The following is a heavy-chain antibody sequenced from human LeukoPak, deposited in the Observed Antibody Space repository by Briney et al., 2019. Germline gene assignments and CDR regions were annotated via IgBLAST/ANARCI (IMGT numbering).Heavy chain of an antibody. D-gene: IGHD3-10*01. V-gene: IGHV3-30*02. J-gene: IGHJ4*02. CDR2: IRYDGSNK. Sequence: PGGSLRLSCAASGFTFSSYGMHWVRQAPGKGLEWVAFIRYDGSNKYYADSVKGRFTISRDNSKNTLYLQMNSLRAEDTAVYYCAKDLGLWFGEFDYWGQGTLVTVSS. CDR3: AKDLGLWFGEFDY. CDR1: GFTFSSYG.